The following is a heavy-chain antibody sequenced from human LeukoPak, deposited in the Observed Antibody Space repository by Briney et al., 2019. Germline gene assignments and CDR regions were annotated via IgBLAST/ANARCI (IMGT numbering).Heavy chain of an antibody. CDR3: ARGDRSSGWYFFDY. CDR2: ITSGSSYI. V-gene: IGHV3-21*01. Sequence: GGSLRLSCAASGFTFSSYTMNWVRQAPGKGLEWVSSITSGSSYIYYADSLKGRFTISRDNANNSLCLQMNSLRAEDTAVYYCARGDRSSGWYFFDYWGQGALVTVSS. CDR1: GFTFSSYT. J-gene: IGHJ4*02. D-gene: IGHD6-19*01.